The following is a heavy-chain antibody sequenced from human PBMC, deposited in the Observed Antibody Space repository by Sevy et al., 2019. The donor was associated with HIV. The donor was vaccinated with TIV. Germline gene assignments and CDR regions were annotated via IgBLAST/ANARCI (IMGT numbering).Heavy chain of an antibody. V-gene: IGHV3-7*01. CDR1: GFTFSVYS. CDR2: MKEDGSEK. J-gene: IGHJ4*02. CDR3: VREGVGGYSYSLDY. Sequence: GGSLRLSCAASGFTFSVYSMSWVRQAPGKGLEWVATMKEDGSEKYYVDSVKGRFTISRDNAKNSLYLQMNSLRAEDTAVYYCVREGVGGYSYSLDYWGQGTLVTVSS. D-gene: IGHD5-18*01.